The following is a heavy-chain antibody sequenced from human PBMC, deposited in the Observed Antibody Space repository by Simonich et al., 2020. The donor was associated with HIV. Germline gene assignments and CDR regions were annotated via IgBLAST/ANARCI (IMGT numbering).Heavy chain of an antibody. J-gene: IGHJ4*02. CDR1: GGSFIGSY. V-gene: IGHV4-34*01. CDR2: INHSGST. CDR3: ARRTGYDLDY. Sequence: QVHLQQWGAGLLNPSETLSLTCAVYGGSFIGSYWTWNHRPPGKGLEWIGEINHSGSTDYNPSLKSRGTISVDTSKNQLTLKLSAVTAADTAVYYCARRTGYDLDYWGQGTLVTVSS. D-gene: IGHD5-12*01.